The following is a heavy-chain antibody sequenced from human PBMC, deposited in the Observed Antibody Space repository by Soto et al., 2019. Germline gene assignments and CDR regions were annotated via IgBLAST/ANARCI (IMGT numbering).Heavy chain of an antibody. D-gene: IGHD5-12*01. Sequence: SETLSLTCTVSGGSISSSSYYWGWIRQPPGKGLEWIGSIYYSGSTYYNPSLKSRVTISVDTSKNQFSLKLSSVTAADTAVYYCARAVRDGYKNRLYYFDYWGQGTLVTVSS. CDR2: IYYSGST. V-gene: IGHV4-39*01. CDR1: GGSISSSSYY. J-gene: IGHJ4*02. CDR3: ARAVRDGYKNRLYYFDY.